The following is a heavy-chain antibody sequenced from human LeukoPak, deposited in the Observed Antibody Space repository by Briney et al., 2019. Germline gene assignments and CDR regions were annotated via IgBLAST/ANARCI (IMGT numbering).Heavy chain of an antibody. D-gene: IGHD3-9*01. Sequence: GASVKVSCKSSGYTFSSYGITWVRQAPGQALEWMGWITPFNGNTNYAQKFQDRVTITRDRSMSTAYMELSSLRSEDTAMYYCARSGYDILTGYYHDAFDIWGQGTMVTVSS. CDR2: ITPFNGNT. V-gene: IGHV1-45*02. J-gene: IGHJ3*02. CDR1: GYTFSSYG. CDR3: ARSGYDILTGYYHDAFDI.